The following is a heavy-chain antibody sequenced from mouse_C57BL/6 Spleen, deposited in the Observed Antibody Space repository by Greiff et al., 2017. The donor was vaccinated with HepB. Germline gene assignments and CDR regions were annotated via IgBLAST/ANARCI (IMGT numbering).Heavy chain of an antibody. V-gene: IGHV1-52*01. CDR3: AATVVAKDAMDY. J-gene: IGHJ4*01. Sequence: QVQLQQPGAELVRPGSSVKLSCKASGYTFTSYWMHWVKQRPIQGLEWIGNIDPSDSETHYNQKFKDKATLTVDKSSSTAYMQLSSLTSGDSAVYYCAATVVAKDAMDYWGQGTSVTVSS. D-gene: IGHD1-1*01. CDR2: IDPSDSET. CDR1: GYTFTSYW.